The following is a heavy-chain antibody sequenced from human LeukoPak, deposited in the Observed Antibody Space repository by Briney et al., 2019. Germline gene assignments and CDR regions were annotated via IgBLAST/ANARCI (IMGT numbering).Heavy chain of an antibody. CDR2: IIPIFGTA. CDR3: ARPRDYYYGMDV. Sequence: SVNVSCKASGGTFSSYAISWVRQAPGQGLEWMGGIIPIFGTANYAQKFQGRVTITADESTSTAYMELSSLRSEDTAVYYCARPRDYYYGMDVWGQGTTVTVSS. CDR1: GGTFSSYA. J-gene: IGHJ6*02. V-gene: IGHV1-69*13.